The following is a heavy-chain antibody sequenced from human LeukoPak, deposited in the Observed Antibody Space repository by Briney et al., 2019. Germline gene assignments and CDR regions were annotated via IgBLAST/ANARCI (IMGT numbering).Heavy chain of an antibody. CDR2: ISYDGSNK. Sequence: GGSLRLSCAASGFTFSSYAMHWVRQAPGKGLEWVAVISYDGSNKYYADSVKGRFTISRDNSKNTLYLQMNSLRAEDTAVYYCARDPRFPGDGYNYCDYWGQGTLVTVSS. D-gene: IGHD5-24*01. J-gene: IGHJ4*02. CDR3: ARDPRFPGDGYNYCDY. V-gene: IGHV3-30-3*01. CDR1: GFTFSSYA.